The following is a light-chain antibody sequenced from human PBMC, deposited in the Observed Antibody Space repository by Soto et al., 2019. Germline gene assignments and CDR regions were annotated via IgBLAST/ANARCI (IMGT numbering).Light chain of an antibody. Sequence: DIVLAQSPGTLSLSPGERATLSCRASQSVSNTYLAWHQQKPGQAPRILMYDASTRATGISARFSGSGSGTEFTLTISSRQSEDFAVYYCQQYHNWPITFGQGTRLEIK. J-gene: IGKJ5*01. CDR1: QSVSNTY. V-gene: IGKV3-15*01. CDR2: DAS. CDR3: QQYHNWPIT.